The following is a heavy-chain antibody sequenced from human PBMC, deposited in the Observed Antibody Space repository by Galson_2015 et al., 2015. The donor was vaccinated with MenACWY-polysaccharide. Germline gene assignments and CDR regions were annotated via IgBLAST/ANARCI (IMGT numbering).Heavy chain of an antibody. D-gene: IGHD3-10*01. CDR2: INSDASST. CDR3: VGPLGRGGTGAYGMDA. Sequence: SLRLSCAASGLTFSNNWIHWVRHAPGKGLVWVSRINSDASSTAYADSVKGRFTISRDNAKNTLYLQMNSFRVEGTAVYYCVGPLGRGGTGAYGMDAWGQGTTVTVSS. J-gene: IGHJ6*02. V-gene: IGHV3-74*01. CDR1: GLTFSNNW.